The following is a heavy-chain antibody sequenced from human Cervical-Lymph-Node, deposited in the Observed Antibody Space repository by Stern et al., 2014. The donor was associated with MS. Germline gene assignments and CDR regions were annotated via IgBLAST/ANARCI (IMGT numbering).Heavy chain of an antibody. Sequence: VQLGQSGGGLVQPGGSLRLSCAASGFTFSSYAMSWVRQAPGKGLEWVSAISGGGGSTYYADSVKGRFTISRDKSNNTLYLQMNSLRAEDTAVYYCAKGRGSSSWYEGYWGQGTLVTVSS. CDR1: GFTFSSYA. V-gene: IGHV3-23*04. CDR3: AKGRGSSSWYEGY. D-gene: IGHD6-13*01. CDR2: ISGGGGST. J-gene: IGHJ4*02.